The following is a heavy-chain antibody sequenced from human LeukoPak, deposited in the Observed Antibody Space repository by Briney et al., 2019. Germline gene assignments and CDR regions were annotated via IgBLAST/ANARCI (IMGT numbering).Heavy chain of an antibody. V-gene: IGHV3-30*18. J-gene: IGHJ4*02. D-gene: IGHD5-18*01. CDR3: AKLNTAMVLY. CDR1: GFTLSSYG. Sequence: GGSLRLSCAASGFTLSSYGMHWVRQAPGKGLEWVAVISYDGSNKYYADSVKGRFTISRDNSKNTLYLQMNSLRAEDTAVYYCAKLNTAMVLYWGQGTLVTVSS. CDR2: ISYDGSNK.